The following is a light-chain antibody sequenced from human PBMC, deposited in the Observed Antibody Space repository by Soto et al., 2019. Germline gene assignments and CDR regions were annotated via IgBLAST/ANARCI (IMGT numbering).Light chain of an antibody. CDR3: HQYNTWPPLT. CDR1: QSVSSS. CDR2: DAS. V-gene: IGKV3-15*01. Sequence: EVVMTQSPATLSLSPGERATLSCRASQSVSSSLAWYQQKPGQVPRLLIYDASTRATGIPARFSGSGSGTEFTLSISSLQSADFAVYYCHQYNTWPPLTFGGGTKVQIK. J-gene: IGKJ4*01.